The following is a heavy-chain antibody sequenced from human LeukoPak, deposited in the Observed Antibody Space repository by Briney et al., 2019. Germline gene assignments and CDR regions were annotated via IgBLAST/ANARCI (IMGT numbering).Heavy chain of an antibody. J-gene: IGHJ4*02. D-gene: IGHD1-26*01. Sequence: PSETLSLTCTVSGGSISSYYWSWIRQPPGKGLEWIGYIYYSGSTNYNPSLKSRVTISVDTSKNQFSLKLSSVTAADTAVYYCARLNPTSGSYDYWGQGTLVTVSS. V-gene: IGHV4-59*08. CDR1: GGSISSYY. CDR2: IYYSGST. CDR3: ARLNPTSGSYDY.